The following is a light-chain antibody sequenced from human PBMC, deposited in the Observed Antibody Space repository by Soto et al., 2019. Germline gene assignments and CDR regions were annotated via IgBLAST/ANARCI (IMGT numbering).Light chain of an antibody. J-gene: IGKJ1*01. CDR3: QLYSGSPWT. Sequence: IVLTQSPGTLSLSPGERVTLSCRTSQIFIHRSLAWFQHKFGQVPRLLIFGVSIRAAGIPDRFSGSGSGTDFTLTISRLEPEDFAVYYCQLYSGSPWTFGQGTKVDIK. CDR2: GVS. V-gene: IGKV3-20*01. CDR1: QIFIHRS.